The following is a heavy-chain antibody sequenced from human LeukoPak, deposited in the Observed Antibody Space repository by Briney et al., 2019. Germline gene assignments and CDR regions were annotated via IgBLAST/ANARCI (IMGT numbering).Heavy chain of an antibody. J-gene: IGHJ4*02. CDR1: GYTFTSYG. D-gene: IGHD3-10*01. Sequence: ASVKVSCKASGYTFTSYGISWVRQAPGQGLEWMGWISAYNGNTNYAQKLQGRVTMTTDTSMSTAYMELRSLRSDDTAVYYCAKGGVRGVIITGFDYWGQGTLVTVSS. CDR2: ISAYNGNT. CDR3: AKGGVRGVIITGFDY. V-gene: IGHV1-18*01.